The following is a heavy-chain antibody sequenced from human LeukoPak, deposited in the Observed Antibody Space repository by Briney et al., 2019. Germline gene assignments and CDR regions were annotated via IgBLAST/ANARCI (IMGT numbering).Heavy chain of an antibody. CDR3: ARAPDFWSGYYTGRAFDI. CDR2: INPNSGGT. J-gene: IGHJ3*02. CDR1: GYTFTGYY. Sequence: ASVKVSCKASGYTFTGYYMHWLRQAPGQGLEWMGWINPNSGGTNYAQKFQGRVTMTRDTSISTAYMELSRLRSDDTAVYYCARAPDFWSGYYTGRAFDIWGQGTMVTVSS. D-gene: IGHD3-3*01. V-gene: IGHV1-2*02.